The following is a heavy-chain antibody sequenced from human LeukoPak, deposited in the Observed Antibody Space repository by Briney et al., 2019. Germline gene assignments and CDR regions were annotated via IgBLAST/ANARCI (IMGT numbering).Heavy chain of an antibody. D-gene: IGHD2-15*01. CDR1: GGSISSGGYY. J-gene: IGHJ3*02. Sequence: SETLSLTCTVSGGSISSGGYYWSWIRQHPGKGLEWIGYIYYSGSTYYNPSLKSRVTISVDTSKNQFSLKLSSVTAADTAVYYCARAGYCSGGSCLGDAFDIWGQGTMVTVSS. V-gene: IGHV4-31*03. CDR3: ARAGYCSGGSCLGDAFDI. CDR2: IYYSGST.